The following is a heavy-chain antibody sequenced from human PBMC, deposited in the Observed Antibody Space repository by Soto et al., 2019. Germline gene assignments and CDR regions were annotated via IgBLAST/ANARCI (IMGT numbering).Heavy chain of an antibody. V-gene: IGHV3-48*02. J-gene: IGHJ4*02. CDR2: ISSGSKTI. CDR1: VFTFSGYS. Sequence: VGSLRLSCVSSVFTFSGYSVNCVRHSSGKWLEWLSYISSGSKTIYYADSVKGRFTVSRDNAKNSQFLQMSSLRDEDTAVYFCVREDILGDRSFDYWGQGTLVTVSS. CDR3: VREDILGDRSFDY. D-gene: IGHD3-9*01.